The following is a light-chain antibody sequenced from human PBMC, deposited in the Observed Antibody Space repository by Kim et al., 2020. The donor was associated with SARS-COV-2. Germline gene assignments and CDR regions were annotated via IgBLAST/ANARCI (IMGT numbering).Light chain of an antibody. CDR1: SGHSSYA. CDR2: LNSDGSH. J-gene: IGLJ2*01. V-gene: IGLV4-69*01. Sequence: VKLTCTLSSGHSSYAIAWHQQQPEKGPRYLMKLNSDGSHSKGDGIPDRFSGSSSGAERYLTISSLQSEDEADYYCQTWGTGTHVVFGGGTQLTVL. CDR3: QTWGTGTHVV.